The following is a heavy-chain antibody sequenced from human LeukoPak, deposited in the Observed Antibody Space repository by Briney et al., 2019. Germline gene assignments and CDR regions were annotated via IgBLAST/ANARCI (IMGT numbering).Heavy chain of an antibody. J-gene: IGHJ5*01. D-gene: IGHD6-13*01. Sequence: ASVKVSCKASGYTFTNYDIHWVRQATGQGLEWMGWMNPYSANTGYAQNFQGRITITRNTSISTAYMELSSLRSEDTAVYYCARSEYSSSWFVYWGQGTLVTVSS. CDR1: GYTFTNYD. CDR2: MNPYSANT. CDR3: ARSEYSSSWFVY. V-gene: IGHV1-8*03.